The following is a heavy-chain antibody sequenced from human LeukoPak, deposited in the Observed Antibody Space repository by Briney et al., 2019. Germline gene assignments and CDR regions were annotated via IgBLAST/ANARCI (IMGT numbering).Heavy chain of an antibody. D-gene: IGHD5-12*01. CDR3: ARTYSGYGLIKYGDRWRVFDY. J-gene: IGHJ4*02. CDR2: IYPGDSDT. CDR1: GYSFTSYW. Sequence: GESLKISCKGSGYSFTSYWIGWVRQMPGKGLECMGIIYPGDSDTRYSPSFLGQVTISADKSISTAYLQWSSLKASDTAMYYCARTYSGYGLIKYGDRWRVFDYWGQGTLVTVSS. V-gene: IGHV5-51*01.